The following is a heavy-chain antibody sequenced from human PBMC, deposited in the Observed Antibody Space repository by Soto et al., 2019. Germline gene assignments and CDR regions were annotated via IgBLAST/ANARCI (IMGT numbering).Heavy chain of an antibody. CDR1: GGTFSSYT. J-gene: IGHJ6*02. Sequence: QVQLVQSGAEVKKPGSSVKVSCKASGGTFSSYTISWVRQAPGQGLEWMGRIIPILGIANYAQKIQGRVTITADKSTSTAYMELSRLRSEDTGVYYCARESDLYYGMDVWGQGTTVTVSS. V-gene: IGHV1-69*08. CDR3: ARESDLYYGMDV. CDR2: IIPILGIA.